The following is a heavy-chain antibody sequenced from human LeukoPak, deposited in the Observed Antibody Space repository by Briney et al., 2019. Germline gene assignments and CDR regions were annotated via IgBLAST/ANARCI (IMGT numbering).Heavy chain of an antibody. CDR1: GGSISSGNHY. V-gene: IGHV4-39*07. D-gene: IGHD3-22*01. J-gene: IGHJ4*02. CDR2: ISYSGTT. Sequence: SETLSLTCTVSGGSISSGNHYWGWIRQSPEKGLEWIGSISYSGTTYYNPSLKSRVTISLDTSKNHFSLKLNSVTAADTAVYYCARDYGEYYYDSSGYYGGFDYWGQGTLVTVSS. CDR3: ARDYGEYYYDSSGYYGGFDY.